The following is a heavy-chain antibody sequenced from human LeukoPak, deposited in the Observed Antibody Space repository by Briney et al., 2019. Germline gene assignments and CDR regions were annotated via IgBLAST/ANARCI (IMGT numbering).Heavy chain of an antibody. J-gene: IGHJ4*02. CDR1: GGSISSYY. V-gene: IGHV4-59*08. CDR2: IYYSASN. D-gene: IGHD2-2*01. CDR3: ARRPSQLSPFVY. Sequence: SEAPCLSCTVTGGSISSYYRSCIRQPPGRGLAWIGYIYYSASNNYNPSLESRVTISVDTCNNQFSLKLSSVTAADTAVYYCARRPSQLSPFVYWGQGNLVTVSS.